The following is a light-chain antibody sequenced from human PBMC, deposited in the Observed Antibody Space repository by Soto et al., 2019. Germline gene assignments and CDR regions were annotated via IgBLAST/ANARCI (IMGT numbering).Light chain of an antibody. CDR1: QGINNY. J-gene: IGKJ5*01. CDR2: KAS. CDR3: QQYKSYPIT. Sequence: DIQMTQSPSSLSASVGDRVTMTCRASQGINNYLAWYQQKPGKAPKLLIYKASSLESGVPSRFSGSGSGTEFILTISSLQPDDFATYYCQQYKSYPITFGQGTRLEIK. V-gene: IGKV1-5*03.